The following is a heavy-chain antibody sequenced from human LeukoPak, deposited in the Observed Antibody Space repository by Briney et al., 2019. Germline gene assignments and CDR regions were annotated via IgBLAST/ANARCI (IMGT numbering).Heavy chain of an antibody. V-gene: IGHV1-18*01. Sequence: GASVKVSCKASGYTFTSYGISWVRQAPGQGLEWVGWISAYNGNTNYAQKLQGRVTMTTDTSTSTAYMELRSLRSDDTAVYYCAREDYYDSSGYFFDYWGQGTLVTVSS. CDR2: ISAYNGNT. J-gene: IGHJ4*02. D-gene: IGHD3-22*01. CDR3: AREDYYDSSGYFFDY. CDR1: GYTFTSYG.